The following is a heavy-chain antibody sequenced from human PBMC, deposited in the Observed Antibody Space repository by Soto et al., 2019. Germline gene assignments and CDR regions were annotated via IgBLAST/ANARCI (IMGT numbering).Heavy chain of an antibody. J-gene: IGHJ4*02. CDR3: ARSVEGHFDY. Sequence: EVQLVESGGGLVQHGGSLRLSCAASGFRFSIYSMNWVRQAPGKGLEWSAYITSDTNTIKYADSVKGRFTISRDNAKNSVYLQMNSLRDEDTAVYYCARSVEGHFDYWGQGTVVTVSS. CDR1: GFRFSIYS. CDR2: ITSDTNTI. D-gene: IGHD6-19*01. V-gene: IGHV3-48*02.